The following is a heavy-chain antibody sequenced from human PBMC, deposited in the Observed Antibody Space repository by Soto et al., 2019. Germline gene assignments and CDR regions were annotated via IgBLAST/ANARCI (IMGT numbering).Heavy chain of an antibody. CDR1: GYTFTSYG. V-gene: IGHV1-3*01. Sequence: ASVKVSCKASGYTFTSYGIHWVRQAPGQRLEWMGRINAANGDTKYSPKFQGRVTITRDTSASTAYMELSSLRSEDTAVYYCVRRHVSATGIDWFDPWGQGTLVTVSS. D-gene: IGHD6-13*01. CDR3: VRRHVSATGIDWFDP. CDR2: INAANGDT. J-gene: IGHJ5*02.